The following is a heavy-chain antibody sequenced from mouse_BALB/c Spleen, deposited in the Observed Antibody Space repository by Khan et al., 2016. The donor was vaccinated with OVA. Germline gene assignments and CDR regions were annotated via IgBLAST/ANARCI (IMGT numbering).Heavy chain of an antibody. CDR3: SRGNYYGYYFDY. D-gene: IGHD1-1*01. Sequence: EVELVESGPGLVKPSQSLSLTCTVTGYSITSDYAWNWIRQFPGNKLEWMGYISYSGGTSYNPSLKSRISITRATSKNQFFLQLNSVTTEDTATYYCSRGNYYGYYFDYWGQGTTLTVSS. CDR1: GYSITSDYA. J-gene: IGHJ2*01. V-gene: IGHV3-2*02. CDR2: ISYSGGT.